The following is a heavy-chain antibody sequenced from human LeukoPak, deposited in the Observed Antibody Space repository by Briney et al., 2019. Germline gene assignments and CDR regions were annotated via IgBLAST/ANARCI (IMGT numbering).Heavy chain of an antibody. Sequence: GGSLRLSCAASGLTVTNAWMNRVRHAPGKGLERVGRIASKTDGGTTDYAAPVKGRFTISRDDSKNTLFLQMNSLKTEDTAVYYCTTGIRGDCGQGTLVTVSS. CDR1: GLTVTNAW. J-gene: IGHJ4*02. V-gene: IGHV3-15*04. CDR3: TTGIRGD. CDR2: IASKTDGGTT.